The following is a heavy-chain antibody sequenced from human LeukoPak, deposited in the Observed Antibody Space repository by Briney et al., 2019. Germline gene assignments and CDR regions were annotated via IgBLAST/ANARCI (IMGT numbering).Heavy chain of an antibody. J-gene: IGHJ6*02. CDR3: VGGGYCSGTSCAHYDGMDV. CDR2: IWYDGSHT. Sequence: GGSLRLSCAASGFSFSSYGMRWVRQAPGKGLEWVGYIWYDGSHTYYADSVKGRFTISRDNSMNTLYMQMNSLRGEDAAVYYCVGGGYCSGTSCAHYDGMDVWGQGTTVTVSS. D-gene: IGHD2-2*01. CDR1: GFSFSSYG. V-gene: IGHV3-33*01.